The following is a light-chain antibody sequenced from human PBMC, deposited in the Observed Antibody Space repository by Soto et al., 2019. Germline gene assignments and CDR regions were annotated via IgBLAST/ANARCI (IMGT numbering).Light chain of an antibody. J-gene: IGKJ5*01. CDR1: QGVTTN. CDR2: DVS. Sequence: EIVMRQSPAALSVSPWERAALSCMAGQGVTTNFAWYQQKSGQSPRLLIYDVSIRATGVPARFSGTGSETDFTLTISGLQSEDSAVYFCQQYNNWPFSFGQGTRLEIK. V-gene: IGKV3-15*01. CDR3: QQYNNWPFS.